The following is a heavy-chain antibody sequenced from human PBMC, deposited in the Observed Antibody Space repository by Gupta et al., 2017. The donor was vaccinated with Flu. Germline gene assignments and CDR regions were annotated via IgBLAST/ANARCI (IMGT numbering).Heavy chain of an antibody. J-gene: IGHJ4*02. CDR2: IFYGDSDT. CDR3: ATGTSGIGFDH. CDR1: GSSFTTYW. D-gene: IGHD1-14*01. Sequence: EVQLVQSGAQVKMPGESRKLSCPVSGSSFTTYWVGWVRQMPVKGLEWMWIIFYGDSDTRYSPSFQDQVTISADTSINTDILQWSSLKASDTASYYCATGTSGIGFDHWGQGTLVTVSS. V-gene: IGHV5-51*03.